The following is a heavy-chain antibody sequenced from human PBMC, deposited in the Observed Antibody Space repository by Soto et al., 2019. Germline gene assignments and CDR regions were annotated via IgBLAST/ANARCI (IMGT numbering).Heavy chain of an antibody. CDR2: IYSGGST. D-gene: IGHD6-13*01. J-gene: IGHJ4*02. CDR1: GFTVSSNY. Sequence: GGSLRLSCAASGFTVSSNYMSWVRRAPGKGLEWVSVIYSGGSTYYADSVKGRFTIARDNSKNTLYLQMNSLRAEDTAVYYCARCPSYGIAAAGYYFDYWGQGTLVTVSS. V-gene: IGHV3-53*01. CDR3: ARCPSYGIAAAGYYFDY.